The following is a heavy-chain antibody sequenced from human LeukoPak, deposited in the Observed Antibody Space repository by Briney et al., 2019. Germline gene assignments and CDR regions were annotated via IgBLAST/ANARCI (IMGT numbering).Heavy chain of an antibody. CDR1: GGSISSSSYY. V-gene: IGHV4-39*01. D-gene: IGHD1-14*01. CDR3: ARGSPPYYFDY. Sequence: PSETLSLTCTVSGGSISSSSYYWGWIRQPPGKGREWIGSIYYSGSTYYNPSLKSRVTISVDTSKNQFSLKLSSVTAADTAVYYCARGSPPYYFDYWGQGTLVTVSS. CDR2: IYYSGST. J-gene: IGHJ4*02.